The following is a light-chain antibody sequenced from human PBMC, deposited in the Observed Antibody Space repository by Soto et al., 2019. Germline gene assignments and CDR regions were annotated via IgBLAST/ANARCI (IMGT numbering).Light chain of an antibody. CDR3: FSFTSTNTHV. CDR2: ETS. V-gene: IGLV2-23*01. Sequence: ALTQPASVSGSPGQSVTISCTGTSSDFGSYKFVSWYQHHPGKVPKVIIYETSKRPSGVSDRFSGSKSGNTASLTISGLQAEDEADYYCFSFTSTNTHVFGSGTKVTVL. CDR1: SSDFGSYKF. J-gene: IGLJ1*01.